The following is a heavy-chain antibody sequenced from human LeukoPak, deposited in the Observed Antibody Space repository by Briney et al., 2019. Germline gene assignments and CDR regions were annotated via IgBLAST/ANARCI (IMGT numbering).Heavy chain of an antibody. Sequence: SVKVSCKASGGTFSSYAISWVRQAPGQGLEWMGRIISILGIANYAQKFQGRVTITADKSTSTAYMELSSLRSEDTAVYYCARENGYYDSSGWFDPWGQGTLVTVSS. CDR3: ARENGYYDSSGWFDP. CDR2: IISILGIA. J-gene: IGHJ5*02. D-gene: IGHD3-22*01. V-gene: IGHV1-69*04. CDR1: GGTFSSYA.